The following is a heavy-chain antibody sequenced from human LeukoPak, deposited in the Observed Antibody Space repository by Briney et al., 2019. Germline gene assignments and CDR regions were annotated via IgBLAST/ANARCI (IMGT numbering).Heavy chain of an antibody. CDR2: IDPSDSYT. D-gene: IGHD1-26*01. CDR1: GYSFTSYW. J-gene: IGHJ4*02. CDR3: ARHGIHSRGPYGY. V-gene: IGHV5-10-1*01. Sequence: GESLKISCKGSGYSFTSYWISWVRQMPGKGLEWMGRIDPSDSYTNYSPSFQGHVTISADKTISTAYLQWSSLKASDTAMYYCARHGIHSRGPYGYWGQGTLVTVSS.